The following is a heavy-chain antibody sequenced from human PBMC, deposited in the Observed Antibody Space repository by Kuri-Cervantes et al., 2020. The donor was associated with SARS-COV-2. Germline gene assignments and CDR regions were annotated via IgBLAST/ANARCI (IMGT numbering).Heavy chain of an antibody. CDR1: GNSFTNYW. CDR3: ARHRGHDHYYYYMDV. D-gene: IGHD3-10*01. V-gene: IGHV5-51*01. J-gene: IGHJ6*03. Sequence: SLKISWKGSGNSFTNYWNGWVRQMRGKGLEWMGINYPGDSDTRYSPSFQGQVTISADKSISTAYLQWSSLKASDTAMYYCARHRGHDHYYYYMDVWGKGITTVSS. CDR2: NYPGDSDT.